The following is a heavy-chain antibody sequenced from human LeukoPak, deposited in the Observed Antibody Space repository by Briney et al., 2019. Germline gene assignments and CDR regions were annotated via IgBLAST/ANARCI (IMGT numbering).Heavy chain of an antibody. Sequence: GGSLRLSCAASGFTFSNHAMSWVRQAPGKGLEWISTFSGSGGNTYYADSVKGRFTISRDNSKNTLYLQMNSLRAEDTALYYCAKKSYMIAVITPFDYWGQGTLVTVSS. CDR3: AKKSYMIAVITPFDY. CDR1: GFTFSNHA. CDR2: FSGSGGNT. V-gene: IGHV3-23*01. J-gene: IGHJ4*02. D-gene: IGHD3-22*01.